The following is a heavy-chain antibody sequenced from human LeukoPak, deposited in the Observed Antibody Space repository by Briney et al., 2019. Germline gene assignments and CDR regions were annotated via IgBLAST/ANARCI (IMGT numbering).Heavy chain of an antibody. V-gene: IGHV3-23*01. J-gene: IGHJ4*02. Sequence: GGSLRLSCAASGFIFTNYFMSWVRQAPGKGLEWVSAISGSGGSTYYADSVKGRFTISRDDSKNTLYVQMNSLRAEDTAVYYCANRPGEYGGAFDYGGQGTLVIVSS. CDR3: ANRPGEYGGAFDY. CDR2: ISGSGGST. CDR1: GFIFTNYF. D-gene: IGHD4-23*01.